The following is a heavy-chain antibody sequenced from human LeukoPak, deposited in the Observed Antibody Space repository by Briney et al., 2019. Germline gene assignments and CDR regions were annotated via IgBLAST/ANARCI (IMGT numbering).Heavy chain of an antibody. CDR2: MNPNSGNT. Sequence: ASVKVSCKVSEYSLTELAIHWVRQATGQGLEWMGRMNPNSGNTGYAQKFQGRVTMTRNTSISTAYMELSSLRSEDTAVYYCARGPGYCSSTSCYGSSQFDYWGQGTLVTVSS. D-gene: IGHD2-2*01. J-gene: IGHJ4*02. V-gene: IGHV1-8*01. CDR1: EYSLTELA. CDR3: ARGPGYCSSTSCYGSSQFDY.